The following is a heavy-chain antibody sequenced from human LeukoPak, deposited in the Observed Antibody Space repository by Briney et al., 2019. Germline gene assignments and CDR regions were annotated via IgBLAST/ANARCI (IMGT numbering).Heavy chain of an antibody. J-gene: IGHJ4*02. CDR1: GYTFTGYY. CDR3: ARSGFRIAAAGTQSSFDY. D-gene: IGHD6-13*01. Sequence: ASVKVSCKASGYTFTGYYMHWVRQATGQGLEWMGWINPNSGGTNYAQKFQGRVTMTRDTSISTAYMELSRLRSDDTAVYYCARSGFRIAAAGTQSSFDYWGQGTLVTVSS. CDR2: INPNSGGT. V-gene: IGHV1-2*02.